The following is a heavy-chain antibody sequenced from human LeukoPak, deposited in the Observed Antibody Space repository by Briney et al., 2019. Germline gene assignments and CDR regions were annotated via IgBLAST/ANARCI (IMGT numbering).Heavy chain of an antibody. CDR2: ISYDGSNK. J-gene: IGHJ4*02. V-gene: IGHV3-30*04. Sequence: GRSLRLSCAASGFTFSSYAMHWVRQAPGKGLEWVAVISYDGSNKYYADSVKGRLTISRDNSKNTLYLQMNSLRAEDTAVYYCARSDYYGSGSYSPPNFDYWGQGTLVTVSS. D-gene: IGHD3-10*01. CDR3: ARSDYYGSGSYSPPNFDY. CDR1: GFTFSSYA.